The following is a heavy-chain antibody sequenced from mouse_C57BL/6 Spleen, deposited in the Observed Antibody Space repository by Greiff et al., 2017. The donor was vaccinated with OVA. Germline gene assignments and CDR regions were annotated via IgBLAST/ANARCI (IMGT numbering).Heavy chain of an antibody. J-gene: IGHJ3*01. Sequence: EVQLQESGPGLVKPSQSLSLTCSVTGYSITSGYYWNWIRQFPGNKLEWMGYISYDGSNNYNPSLKNRISITRDTSKNQFFLKLNSVTTEDTATDYWARESNYYGSTWFAYWGQGTLVTVSA. D-gene: IGHD1-1*01. CDR2: ISYDGSN. CDR1: GYSITSGYY. CDR3: ARESNYYGSTWFAY. V-gene: IGHV3-6*01.